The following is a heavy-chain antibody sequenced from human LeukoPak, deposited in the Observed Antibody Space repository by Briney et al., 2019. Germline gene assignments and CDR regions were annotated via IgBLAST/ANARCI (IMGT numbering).Heavy chain of an antibody. J-gene: IGHJ4*02. Sequence: PGGSLRLSCAASGFTFDSYGMNWVRQAPGKGLEWVSGISGSGVYTYYADSVKGRFTISRDNSKYTLYLLMNSLRVDDTAVYYCAKDPDCTSGVCYTFFDYWGQGTLVTVSS. D-gene: IGHD2-8*01. CDR2: ISGSGVYT. V-gene: IGHV3-23*01. CDR3: AKDPDCTSGVCYTFFDY. CDR1: GFTFDSYG.